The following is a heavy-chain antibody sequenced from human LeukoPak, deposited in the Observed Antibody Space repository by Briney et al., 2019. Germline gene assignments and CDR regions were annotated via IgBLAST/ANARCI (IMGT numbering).Heavy chain of an antibody. CDR3: ATLLGYCGGDCYPDY. V-gene: IGHV3-23*01. Sequence: GGSLRLSCAASGFTFSSYAMSWVRPAPGKGLEWVSAISGSGGSTYYADSVKGRFTISRDNSKNTLYLQMNSLRAEDTAVYYCATLLGYCGGDCYPDYWGQGTLVTVSS. CDR1: GFTFSSYA. D-gene: IGHD2-21*02. CDR2: ISGSGGST. J-gene: IGHJ4*02.